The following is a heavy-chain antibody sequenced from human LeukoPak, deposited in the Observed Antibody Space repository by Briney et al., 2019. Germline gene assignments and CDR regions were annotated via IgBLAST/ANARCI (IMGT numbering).Heavy chain of an antibody. J-gene: IGHJ5*02. Sequence: SETLSLTCTVSGGSISSYYWSWIRQPAGKGLEWIGRIYTSGSTNYNPSLKSRVTMSVDTSKNQFSLKLSSVTAADTAVYYCARGGYYYGSGYNWFDPWGQGTLVTVSS. D-gene: IGHD3-10*01. V-gene: IGHV4-4*07. CDR2: IYTSGST. CDR1: GGSISSYY. CDR3: ARGGYYYGSGYNWFDP.